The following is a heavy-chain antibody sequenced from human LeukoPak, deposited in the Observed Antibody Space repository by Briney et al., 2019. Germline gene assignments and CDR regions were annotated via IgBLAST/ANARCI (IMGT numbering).Heavy chain of an antibody. Sequence: PGGSLRLSCAASGFTFNNYAMYWVRQGPGKGLEWVSAISASDVSTYYADSVKGRFTISRDNSKNTLYLQMNSLIAEDTAIYYCAKGSDRYYFEYWGQGTLVTVSS. CDR2: ISASDVST. CDR3: AKGSDRYYFEY. J-gene: IGHJ4*02. V-gene: IGHV3-23*01. CDR1: GFTFNNYA.